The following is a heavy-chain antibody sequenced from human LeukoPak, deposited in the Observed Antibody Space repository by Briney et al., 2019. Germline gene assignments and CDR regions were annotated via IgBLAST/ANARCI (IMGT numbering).Heavy chain of an antibody. D-gene: IGHD2-21*02. CDR3: AREGCGGDCYLYY. CDR1: GGSISSYY. CDR2: IYYSGST. J-gene: IGHJ4*02. V-gene: IGHV4-59*01. Sequence: SETLSLTCTVSGGSISSYYWSWIRQPPGKGLEWIGYIYYSGSTNYNPSLKSRVTISVDTSKNQFSLKLSSVTAADTAVYYCAREGCGGDCYLYYWGQGTLVTVSS.